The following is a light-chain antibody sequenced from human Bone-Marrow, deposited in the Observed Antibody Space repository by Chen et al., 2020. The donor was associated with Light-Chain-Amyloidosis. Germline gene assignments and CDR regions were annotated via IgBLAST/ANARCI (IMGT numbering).Light chain of an antibody. J-gene: IGKJ1*01. CDR2: WAS. V-gene: IGKV4-1*01. Sequence: DIVMTQSPDSLAGSLGERATINCKSSQSVLYSSNNKNYLAWYQQKPGQPPKLLIYWASTRESGVPDRFSGSGSGTDFTLTISSLQAEDVAVYYCQQYYSTSLVAFGQGTKVEIK. CDR1: QSVLYSSNNKNY. CDR3: QQYYSTSLVA.